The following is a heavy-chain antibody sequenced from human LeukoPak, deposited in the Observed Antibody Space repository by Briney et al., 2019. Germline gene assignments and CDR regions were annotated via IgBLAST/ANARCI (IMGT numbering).Heavy chain of an antibody. Sequence: ASVKVSSKASGYTFSGYYMHWVRQAPGQGLEWMGWINPKSGGTNYAQKFQGRVTMTRDTSINTAYMELSGLTSDDTAVYYCTRDQGGAVVTPFDYWGQGTLVTVSS. CDR1: GYTFSGYY. CDR2: INPKSGGT. D-gene: IGHD4-23*01. J-gene: IGHJ4*02. V-gene: IGHV1-2*02. CDR3: TRDQGGAVVTPFDY.